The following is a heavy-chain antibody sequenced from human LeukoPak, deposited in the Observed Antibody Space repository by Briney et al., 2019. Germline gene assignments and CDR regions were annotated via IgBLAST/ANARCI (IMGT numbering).Heavy chain of an antibody. V-gene: IGHV3-30*02. CDR3: ARSKVTYAGDAFDI. CDR2: IRYDGSNK. Sequence: GGSLRLSCAASGFTFSSYGMHWVRQAPGKGLEWVAFIRYDGSNKYYADSVKGRFTISRDNAKNSLYLQMNSLRAEDTAVYYCARSKVTYAGDAFDIWGQGTMVTVSS. CDR1: GFTFSSYG. J-gene: IGHJ3*02. D-gene: IGHD4-23*01.